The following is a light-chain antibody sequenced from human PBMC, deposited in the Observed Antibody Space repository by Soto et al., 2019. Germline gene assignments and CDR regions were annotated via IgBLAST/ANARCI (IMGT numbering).Light chain of an antibody. CDR1: QSISSY. Sequence: DIQMTQSPSSLSASVGGRVTINCRASQSISSYLNWYQQKPGKAPKFLIYAASSLQSGVTSRFSGSGSGTDFTLTISSLQPEDVATYYCQQSYSTPITFGQGTRLEIK. CDR3: QQSYSTPIT. J-gene: IGKJ5*01. CDR2: AAS. V-gene: IGKV1-39*01.